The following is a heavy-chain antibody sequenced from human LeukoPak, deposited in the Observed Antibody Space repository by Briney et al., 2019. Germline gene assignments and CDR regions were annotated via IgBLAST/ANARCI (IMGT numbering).Heavy chain of an antibody. V-gene: IGHV3-23*01. Sequence: GGSLRLSCAASGFTFSSFGMHWVRQAPGKGLEWISAVSGSGDRTYYAGSVKGRFTISRDNSKNIVYLRMNSLRAEDTAVYFCANSRGYGSGNLWGQGTLVTVSS. CDR3: ANSRGYGSGNL. CDR2: VSGSGDRT. D-gene: IGHD3-10*01. J-gene: IGHJ4*02. CDR1: GFTFSSFG.